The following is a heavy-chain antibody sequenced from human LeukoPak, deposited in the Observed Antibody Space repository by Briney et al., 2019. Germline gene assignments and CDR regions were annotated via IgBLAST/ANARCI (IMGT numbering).Heavy chain of an antibody. CDR3: ARGRDIVATILGY. V-gene: IGHV1-3*01. D-gene: IGHD5-12*01. Sequence: GASVKASCKASGYTFTSYAMHWVRQAPGQRLEWMGWINAGNGNTKYSQKFQGRVTITRDTSASTAYMELSSLRSEDTAVYYCARGRDIVATILGYWGQGTLVTVSS. CDR1: GYTFTSYA. J-gene: IGHJ4*02. CDR2: INAGNGNT.